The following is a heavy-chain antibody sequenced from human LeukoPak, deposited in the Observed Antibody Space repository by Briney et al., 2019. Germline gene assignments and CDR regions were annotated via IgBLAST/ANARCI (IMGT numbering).Heavy chain of an antibody. CDR1: GFTFDDYA. D-gene: IGHD6-13*01. V-gene: IGHV3-9*01. CDR3: AKGIAAANHYGMDV. J-gene: IGHJ6*02. Sequence: GGSLRLSCAASGFTFDDYAMHWVRQAPGEGLEWVSGISWNSGSIGYADSVKGRFTISRDNAKNSLYLQMNSLRAEDTALYYCAKGIAAANHYGMDVWGQGTTVTVSS. CDR2: ISWNSGSI.